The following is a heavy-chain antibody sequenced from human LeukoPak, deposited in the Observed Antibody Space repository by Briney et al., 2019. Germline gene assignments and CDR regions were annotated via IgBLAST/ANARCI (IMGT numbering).Heavy chain of an antibody. CDR3: ARESETSGWYDY. CDR2: ISGDGGST. D-gene: IGHD6-19*01. J-gene: IGHJ4*02. Sequence: GGSLRLSCPAPAFIFDNYAIQWVRQAPGKGLEWVSLISGDGGSTFYADSVRGRFTISRDNTRKSLSIQMSSLRSEDTALYYCARESETSGWYDYWGQGTLVTVSS. CDR1: AFIFDNYA. V-gene: IGHV3-43*02.